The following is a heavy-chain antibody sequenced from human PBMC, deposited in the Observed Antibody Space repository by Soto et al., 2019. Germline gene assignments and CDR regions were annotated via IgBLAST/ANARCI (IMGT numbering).Heavy chain of an antibody. CDR1: GFTFSNFG. CDR3: AKVMTEYSHVAIDH. CDR2: VSYDEVNK. J-gene: IGHJ1*01. D-gene: IGHD4-4*01. V-gene: IGHV3-30*18. Sequence: GGSLRLSCVVSGFTFSNFGIHWVRQAPGKGLEWLAVVSYDEVNKFYADSVRGRFTISRDNSKDTVYLQINSLRSDDRAMYFSAKVMTEYSHVAIDHWGQGTLVTVSS.